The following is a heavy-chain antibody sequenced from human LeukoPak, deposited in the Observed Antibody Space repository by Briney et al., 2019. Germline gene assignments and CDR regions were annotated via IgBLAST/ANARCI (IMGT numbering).Heavy chain of an antibody. CDR2: IYHSGST. CDR1: GGSISSGCYS. Sequence: SQTLSLTCAVSGGSISSGCYSWSWIRQPPGKGLEWIGYIYHSGSTYYNPSLKSRVTISVDRSKNQFSLKLSSVTAADTAVYYCARGIAAAGTPFDYWGQGTLVTVSS. V-gene: IGHV4-30-2*01. CDR3: ARGIAAAGTPFDY. D-gene: IGHD6-13*01. J-gene: IGHJ4*02.